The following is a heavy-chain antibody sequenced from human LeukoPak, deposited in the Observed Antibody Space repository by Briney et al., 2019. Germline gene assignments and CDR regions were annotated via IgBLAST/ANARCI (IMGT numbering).Heavy chain of an antibody. V-gene: IGHV4-34*01. J-gene: IGHJ4*02. CDR2: INHSGST. Sequence: PSETLSLTCAVYGGSFSGYYWSWIRQSPGKGLEWIGEINHSGSTNYNPSLKSRVTISVDTSKNQFSLKLSSVTAADTAVYYCARGHSGTYYWGQGTLVTVSS. CDR3: ARGHSGTYY. D-gene: IGHD3-10*01. CDR1: GGSFSGYY.